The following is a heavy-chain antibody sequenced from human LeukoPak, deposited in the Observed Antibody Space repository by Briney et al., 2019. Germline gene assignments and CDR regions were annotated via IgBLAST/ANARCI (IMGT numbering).Heavy chain of an antibody. D-gene: IGHD2-15*01. Sequence: PGGSLRLSCAATGFGFGNYGMHWVRQAPGKGLEWVAVIWYDGSNKYYTDSVKGRFTISRDNSKNTLYLQMNSLRAEDTAVYYCATDGGGGTYSGFHHWGQGTLVTVSS. CDR1: GFGFGNYG. CDR3: ATDGGGGTYSGFHH. V-gene: IGHV3-33*03. CDR2: IWYDGSNK. J-gene: IGHJ1*01.